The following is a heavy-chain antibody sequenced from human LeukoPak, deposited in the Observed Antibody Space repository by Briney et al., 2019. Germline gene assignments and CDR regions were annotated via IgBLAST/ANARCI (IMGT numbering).Heavy chain of an antibody. CDR3: ARSVDYYGSGSPGTDAFDI. J-gene: IGHJ3*02. CDR1: GGSISSSSYY. Sequence: SETLSLTCTVSGGSISSSSYYWGRIRQPPGKGLEWIGSIYYSGSTYYNPSLKSRVTISVDTSKNQFSLKLSSVTAADTAVYYCARSVDYYGSGSPGTDAFDIWGQGTMVTVSS. V-gene: IGHV4-39*07. D-gene: IGHD3-10*01. CDR2: IYYSGST.